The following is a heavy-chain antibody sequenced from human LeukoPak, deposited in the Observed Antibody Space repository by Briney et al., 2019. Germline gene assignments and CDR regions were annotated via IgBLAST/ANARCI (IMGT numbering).Heavy chain of an antibody. CDR2: ISYDGSNK. V-gene: IGHV3-30-3*01. CDR1: GFTFSSYA. J-gene: IGHJ4*02. D-gene: IGHD1-26*01. Sequence: PGRSLRLSCAASGFTFSSYAMHWVRQAPGKGLEWVAVISYDGSNKYYADSVKGRFTISRDNAKNSLYLQMNSLRAEDTAVYYCARGSGKVGARIHWGQGTLVTVSS. CDR3: ARGSGKVGARIH.